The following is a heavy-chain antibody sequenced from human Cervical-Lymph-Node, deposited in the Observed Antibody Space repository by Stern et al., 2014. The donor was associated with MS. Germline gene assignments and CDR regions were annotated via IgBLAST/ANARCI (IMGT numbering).Heavy chain of an antibody. D-gene: IGHD6-13*01. J-gene: IGHJ4*02. CDR2: ISGSGHST. CDR1: GFTFNIYA. V-gene: IGHV3-23*04. CDR3: AKDHRIAAPGSTPFDS. Sequence: EVQLVESWGGVAQPGGSLRLSCVVSGFTFNIYAMNWVRQATGEGLVWVSSISGSGHSTYYTDSVKGRFTISRDNSKKILYLQMNGLRTEDTAVYYCAKDHRIAAPGSTPFDSWGPGTLVTVSS.